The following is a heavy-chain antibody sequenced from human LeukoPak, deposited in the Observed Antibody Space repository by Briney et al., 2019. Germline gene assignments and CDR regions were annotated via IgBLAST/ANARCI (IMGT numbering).Heavy chain of an antibody. Sequence: GASVKVSCKASGYTFTGYYMHWVRQAPGQGLEWMGRINPNSGGTNYAQKFQGRVTMTRDTSISTAYMELSRLRSDDTAVYYCATGVAYCTNGVCSNFDYWGQGTLVTVSS. CDR3: ATGVAYCTNGVCSNFDY. CDR1: GYTFTGYY. J-gene: IGHJ4*02. CDR2: INPNSGGT. D-gene: IGHD2-8*01. V-gene: IGHV1-2*06.